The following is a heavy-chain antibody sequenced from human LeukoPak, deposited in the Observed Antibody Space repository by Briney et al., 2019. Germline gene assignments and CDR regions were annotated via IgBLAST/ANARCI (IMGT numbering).Heavy chain of an antibody. Sequence: GGSLRLSCAASGLTFRNYWMSWVRQAPGKGLEWVANIKQDGSDKFYVDSVNGRFTISRDNAKNSLYLQMDTLRAEDTAIYYCATFSGAHHKTFDSWGQGTLVTVSS. CDR2: IKQDGSDK. CDR3: ATFSGAHHKTFDS. J-gene: IGHJ4*02. V-gene: IGHV3-7*01. CDR1: GLTFRNYW. D-gene: IGHD1-14*01.